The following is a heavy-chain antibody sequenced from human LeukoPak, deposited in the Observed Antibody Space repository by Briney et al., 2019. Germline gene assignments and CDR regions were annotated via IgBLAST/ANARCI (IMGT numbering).Heavy chain of an antibody. CDR2: ISDSSRYI. Sequence: PGGSLRLSCAASGFTFSSYSMNWVRQAPGKGLEWVSSISDSSRYIFYADSVKGRFTISRDNAKNSLYLQMNSLRAEDTAVYYCAREVYCSHTTGYYFDYWGLGTLVTVSS. D-gene: IGHD2/OR15-2a*01. CDR3: AREVYCSHTTGYYFDY. CDR1: GFTFSSYS. V-gene: IGHV3-21*01. J-gene: IGHJ4*02.